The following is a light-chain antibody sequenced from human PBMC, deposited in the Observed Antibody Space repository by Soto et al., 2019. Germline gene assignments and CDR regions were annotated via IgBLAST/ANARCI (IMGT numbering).Light chain of an antibody. Sequence: QSVLTQPASVSGSPGQSITISSTGTSSDVGGYNYVSWYQQHPGKAPKLMIYEVSNRPSGVSNRFSGSKSGNTASLTISGLQAEDEADYYCSSYTSSSTPSVVFGGGTKLTVL. J-gene: IGLJ2*01. CDR2: EVS. CDR1: SSDVGGYNY. V-gene: IGLV2-14*01. CDR3: SSYTSSSTPSVV.